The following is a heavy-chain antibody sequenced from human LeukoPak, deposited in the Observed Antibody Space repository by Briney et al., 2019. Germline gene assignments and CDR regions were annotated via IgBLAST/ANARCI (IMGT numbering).Heavy chain of an antibody. J-gene: IGHJ6*03. D-gene: IGHD3-16*01. CDR3: ARDHGDYYYYMDV. CDR1: GGSISSSSYY. CDR2: IYYSGST. Sequence: SETLSLTCTVSGGSISSSSYYWGWIRQPPGKGLEWIGSIYYSGSTYYNPSLKSRVTISVDTSKNQFSLKLSSVTAADTAVYYCARDHGDYYYYMDVWGKGTTVTISS. V-gene: IGHV4-39*07.